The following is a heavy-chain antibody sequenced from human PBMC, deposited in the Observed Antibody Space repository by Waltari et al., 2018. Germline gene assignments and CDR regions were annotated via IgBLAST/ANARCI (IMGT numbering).Heavy chain of an antibody. V-gene: IGHV3-74*01. Sequence: EVRLEESGGGLVQPGGSLRLSCAASGFAFSSYWMHWVRQAPGKGLVGGSRIDDDGSGTTYADSVMGRFTISRDNAKNTVYLEMNSLRAEDTAVYYCSRSPAGYSRSDYWGQGTLVTVSS. CDR2: IDDDGSGT. CDR1: GFAFSSYW. D-gene: IGHD5-18*01. J-gene: IGHJ4*02. CDR3: SRSPAGYSRSDY.